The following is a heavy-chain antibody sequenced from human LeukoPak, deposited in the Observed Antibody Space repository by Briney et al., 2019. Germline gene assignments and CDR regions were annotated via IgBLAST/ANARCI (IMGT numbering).Heavy chain of an antibody. CDR1: GFTFSSYA. Sequence: GGSLRLSCAASGFTFSSYAMSWVRQAPGKGLEWVSAVSGSGGSTYYADSVKGRFTISRDNSKNTLYLQMNSLRAEDTAVYYCAKDHSFWSGTCVDWGQGTLVTVSS. CDR3: AKDHSFWSGTCVD. J-gene: IGHJ4*02. CDR2: VSGSGGST. V-gene: IGHV3-23*01. D-gene: IGHD3-3*01.